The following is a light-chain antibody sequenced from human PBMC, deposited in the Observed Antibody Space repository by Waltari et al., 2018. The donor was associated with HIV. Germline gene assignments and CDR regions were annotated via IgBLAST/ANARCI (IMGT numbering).Light chain of an antibody. V-gene: IGKV3-11*01. Sequence: IVLTQSPATLSLSPGARATLSCWASQSVRRYLAWYQQRTDQATRLLIYDTSNRATGIPARFSGSGSGTDCTLTISSREPEDCAVYYCQQRSSWPLTLGQGTNVEFK. CDR1: QSVRRY. J-gene: IGKJ1*01. CDR3: QQRSSWPLT. CDR2: DTS.